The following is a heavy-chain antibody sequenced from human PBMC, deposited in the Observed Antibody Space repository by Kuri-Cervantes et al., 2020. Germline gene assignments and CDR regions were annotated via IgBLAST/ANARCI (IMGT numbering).Heavy chain of an antibody. V-gene: IGHV3-23*01. CDR1: GFTFSSYA. J-gene: IGHJ4*02. CDR2: ISGSGGST. D-gene: IGHD3-10*01. CDR3: ARGLWFGEPYFDY. Sequence: GESLKISCAASGFTFSSYAMSWVRQAPGKGLEWVSAISGSGGSTYYADSVKGRFTISRDNAKNSLYLQMNSLRAEDTAVYYCARGLWFGEPYFDYWGQGTLVTVYS.